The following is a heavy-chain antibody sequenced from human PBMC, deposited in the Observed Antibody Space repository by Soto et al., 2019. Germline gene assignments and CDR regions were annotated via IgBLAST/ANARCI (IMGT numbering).Heavy chain of an antibody. J-gene: IGHJ3*01. Sequence: GESLKISCKGSGYNFNNYWINWLRQTPGKGLELMGKIDPSDSFTNYSPSFQGHVTISIVKSINTAYLQWSSLKASDTAIYYCARQRGEVTPDFDLWGQGTRVTVSS. V-gene: IGHV5-10-1*01. CDR2: IDPSDSFT. D-gene: IGHD3-16*01. CDR3: ARQRGEVTPDFDL. CDR1: GYNFNNYW.